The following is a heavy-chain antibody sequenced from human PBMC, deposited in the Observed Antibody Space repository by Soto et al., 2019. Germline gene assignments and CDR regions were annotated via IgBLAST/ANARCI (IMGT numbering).Heavy chain of an antibody. CDR1: GFTFSSYA. CDR2: ISYDGSNK. J-gene: IGHJ5*02. CDR3: ARDNLGHYDFWSGPPGWFDP. Sequence: GGSLRLSXAASGFTFSSYAMHWVRQAPGKGLEWVAVISYDGSNKYYADSVKGRFTISRDNSKNTLYLQMNSLRAEDTAVYYCARDNLGHYDFWSGPPGWFDPWGQGTLVTVSS. D-gene: IGHD3-3*01. V-gene: IGHV3-30-3*01.